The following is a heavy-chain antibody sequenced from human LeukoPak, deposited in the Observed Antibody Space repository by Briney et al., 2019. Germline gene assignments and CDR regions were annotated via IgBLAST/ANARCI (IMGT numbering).Heavy chain of an antibody. J-gene: IGHJ6*02. D-gene: IGHD2-15*01. CDR1: GYTFTSYG. CDR2: IRAYNGNT. CDR3: ARDICSGGSCGYGMDV. V-gene: IGHV1-18*01. Sequence: ASVKVSCKASGYTFTSYGISGVRQAPGKGREWMGGIRAYNGNTNHAQKLQGRVTMTTDTSTSTAYMELGSLRSDDTAVYYCARDICSGGSCGYGMDVWGQGTTVTVSS.